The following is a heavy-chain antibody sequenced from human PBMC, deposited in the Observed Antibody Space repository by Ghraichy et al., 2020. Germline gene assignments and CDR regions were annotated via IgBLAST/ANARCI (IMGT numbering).Heavy chain of an antibody. Sequence: SETLSLTCTVSGGSIISSSYYWGWIRQPPGKGLEWIGNIYYSGSTYYTPSHKSRVTISVDTSKNQFSLKLSSVTAADTAVYYCASGELLYYFDYWGQGTLVTVSS. CDR1: GGSIISSSYY. J-gene: IGHJ4*02. CDR2: IYYSGST. CDR3: ASGELLYYFDY. D-gene: IGHD3-10*01. V-gene: IGHV4-39*01.